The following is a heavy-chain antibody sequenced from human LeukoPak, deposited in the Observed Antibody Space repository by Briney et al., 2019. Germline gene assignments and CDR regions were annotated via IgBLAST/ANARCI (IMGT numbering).Heavy chain of an antibody. CDR1: GFTFSSYA. J-gene: IGHJ6*03. D-gene: IGHD1-26*01. Sequence: GGSLRLSCAASGFTFSSYAMSLVRQAPGKGLEWVSAISGSGGSTYYADSVKGRFTISRDNSKNTLYLQMNSLRAEDTAVYYCAKGRWDAYYYMDVWGKGTTVTVSS. V-gene: IGHV3-23*01. CDR2: ISGSGGST. CDR3: AKGRWDAYYYMDV.